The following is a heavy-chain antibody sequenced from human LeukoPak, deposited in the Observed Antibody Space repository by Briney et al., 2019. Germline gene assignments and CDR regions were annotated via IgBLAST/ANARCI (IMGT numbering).Heavy chain of an antibody. V-gene: IGHV4-34*01. J-gene: IGHJ3*02. CDR3: ASVTIFGVVMDAFDI. D-gene: IGHD3-3*01. Sequence: SETLSLTCAVYGGSFSGYYWSWIRQPPGKGLEWIGSIYYSGSTYYNPSLKSRVTISVDTSKNQFSLKLSSVTAADTAVYYCASVTIFGVVMDAFDIWGQGTMVTVSS. CDR1: GGSFSGYY. CDR2: IYYSGST.